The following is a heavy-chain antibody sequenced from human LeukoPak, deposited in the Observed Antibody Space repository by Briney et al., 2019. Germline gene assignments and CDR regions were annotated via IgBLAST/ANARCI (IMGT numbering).Heavy chain of an antibody. D-gene: IGHD3-10*02. Sequence: GGSLRLSCAASGFTFDDYGMSWVRQAPGKGLEWVSSISSSSGYIYYADSLKGRFTISRDNAKTSLYLQMNSLRAEDTAVYYCAELGITMIGGVWGKGTTVTISS. V-gene: IGHV3-21*01. CDR1: GFTFDDYG. CDR3: AELGITMIGGV. J-gene: IGHJ6*04. CDR2: ISSSSGYI.